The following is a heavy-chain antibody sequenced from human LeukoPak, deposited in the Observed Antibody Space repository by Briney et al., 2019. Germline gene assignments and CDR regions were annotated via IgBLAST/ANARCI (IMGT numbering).Heavy chain of an antibody. CDR1: GFTFSSYA. Sequence: GGSLRLSCAASGFTFSSYAMSWVRQAPGKGLEWVSAISGSGGSTYYADSVKCRFTISRDNSKNTLYLQMNSLRAEDTAVYYCAKTYYYDSSGYYFDAFDIWGQGTMVTVSS. V-gene: IGHV3-23*01. CDR3: AKTYYYDSSGYYFDAFDI. D-gene: IGHD3-22*01. J-gene: IGHJ3*02. CDR2: ISGSGGST.